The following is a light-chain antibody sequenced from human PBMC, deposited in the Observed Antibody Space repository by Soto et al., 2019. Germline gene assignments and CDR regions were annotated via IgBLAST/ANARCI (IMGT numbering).Light chain of an antibody. Sequence: ENVLTQSPGTLSLSPGDIATLSCRASQSLSRTYIAWYQQQPGQAPRLLIYGASNRATGIPDRFSGSGSVTDFTLTISRLEPEDFAVYYCQQYGGSPPLTFGGGTKVEIK. J-gene: IGKJ4*01. V-gene: IGKV3-20*01. CDR2: GAS. CDR1: QSLSRTY. CDR3: QQYGGSPPLT.